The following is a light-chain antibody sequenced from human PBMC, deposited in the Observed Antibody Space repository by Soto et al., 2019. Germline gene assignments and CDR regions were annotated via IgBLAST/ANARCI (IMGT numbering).Light chain of an antibody. J-gene: IGLJ2*01. CDR3: QSYDSSLSGVV. Sequence: QSALTQPRSVSGSPGQSVTISCTGTSSDVGTYNSVSWYQQHPGKAPKLLIYGNSNRPSGVPDQFSGSKSGTSASLVITGLQAEDEADYYCQSYDSSLSGVVFGGGTKLTVL. CDR1: SSDVGTYNS. CDR2: GNS. V-gene: IGLV2-11*01.